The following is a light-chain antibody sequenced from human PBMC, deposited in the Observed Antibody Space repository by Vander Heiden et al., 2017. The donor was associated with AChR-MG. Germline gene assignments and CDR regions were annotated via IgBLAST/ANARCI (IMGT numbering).Light chain of an antibody. J-gene: IGLJ2*01. CDR2: EDS. CDR3: YSTDSSGKGV. V-gene: IGLV3-10*01. Sequence: SYELTQPPSVSASPGQTARITCSGDALTKKYAYWYQQKSGQAPVLVIYEDSKGPSGIPERFSGSSSGTMATLTISGAQVEDEADYYCYSTDSSGKGVFGGGTKLTVL. CDR1: ALTKKY.